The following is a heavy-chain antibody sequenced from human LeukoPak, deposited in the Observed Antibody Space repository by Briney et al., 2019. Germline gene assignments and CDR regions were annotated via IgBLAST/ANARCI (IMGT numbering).Heavy chain of an antibody. CDR1: GFTVITSY. Sequence: GGSLRLSCAASGFTVITSYMSWVRQAPGKGLEWVSVIFRDGTTYYADSVKGRFTISRDNSKNTLCLQMNTLRAEDTAMYYCTKTGGPWDWGQGTLVTVSS. CDR2: IFRDGTT. J-gene: IGHJ4*02. CDR3: TKTGGPWD. D-gene: IGHD7-27*01. V-gene: IGHV3-66*01.